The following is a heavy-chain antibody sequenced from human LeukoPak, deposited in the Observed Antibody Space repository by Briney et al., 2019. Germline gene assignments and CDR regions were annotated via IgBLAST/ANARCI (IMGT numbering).Heavy chain of an antibody. J-gene: IGHJ4*02. Sequence: KPGGSLRLSCAASGYPFSSYSINWVRQAPGKGLEWVSSISVGSNYIYYADSVRGRFSISRDDARNSLYLQMDSLRGDDTAVYYCARLRRNSDRSGYYYYYDYWGQGTLVTVSS. CDR1: GYPFSSYS. D-gene: IGHD3-22*01. CDR3: ARLRRNSDRSGYYYYYDY. CDR2: ISVGSNYI. V-gene: IGHV3-21*01.